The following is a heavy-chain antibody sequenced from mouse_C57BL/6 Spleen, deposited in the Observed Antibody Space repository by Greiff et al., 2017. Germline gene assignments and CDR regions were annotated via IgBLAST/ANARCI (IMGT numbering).Heavy chain of an antibody. CDR3: ARSEGFPTWFAY. CDR1: GYTFTDYN. CDR2: INPNNGGT. V-gene: IGHV1-18*01. J-gene: IGHJ3*01. Sequence: EVQLQQSGPGLVKPGASVKIPCKASGYTFTDYNMDWVKQSHGKSLEWIGDINPNNGGTIYNQKFKGKATLTVDKSSSTAYMELRSLTSEDTAVYYCARSEGFPTWFAYWGQGTLVTVSA.